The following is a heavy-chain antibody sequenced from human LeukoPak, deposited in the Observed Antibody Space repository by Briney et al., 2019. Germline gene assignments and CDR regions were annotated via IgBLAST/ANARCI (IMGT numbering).Heavy chain of an antibody. V-gene: IGHV4-59*01. CDR2: IYYSGST. J-gene: IGHJ2*01. Sequence: SETLSLTCTVSGGSISSYYWSWIRQPPGKGLEWIGYIYYSGSTNYNPSLKSRVTISVDTSKNQFSLKLSSVTAADTAVYYCARDPGYYDSSGYDWYFDLWGRGTLVTVSS. D-gene: IGHD3-22*01. CDR1: GGSISSYY. CDR3: ARDPGYYDSSGYDWYFDL.